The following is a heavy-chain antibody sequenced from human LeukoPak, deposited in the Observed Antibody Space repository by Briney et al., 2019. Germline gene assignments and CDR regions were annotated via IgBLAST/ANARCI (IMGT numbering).Heavy chain of an antibody. CDR2: ISYDGSNK. CDR1: GFILRSYG. CDR3: AKGGGYDFTIDY. Sequence: HPGGSLRLSCAASGFILRSYGMHWVRQAPGKGLEWVAFISYDGSNKYYADSVKGRFTISRDNSKNTLYLQMNSLTADDTAVYYCAKGGGYDFTIDYWGQGTLVTVSS. J-gene: IGHJ4*02. V-gene: IGHV3-30*18. D-gene: IGHD5-12*01.